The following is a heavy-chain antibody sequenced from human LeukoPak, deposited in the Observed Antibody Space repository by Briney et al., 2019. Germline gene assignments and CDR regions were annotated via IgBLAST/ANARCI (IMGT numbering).Heavy chain of an antibody. CDR3: ARLSGYDWESSYDY. J-gene: IGHJ4*02. D-gene: IGHD5-12*01. CDR1: DDSIRSGSYY. CDR2: IYYSGST. V-gene: IGHV4-61*01. Sequence: SETLSLTCTVSDDSIRSGSYYWSWIRQPPGKGLEWIGYIYYSGSTNYNPSLKSRVTISVDTSKKQFSLKLSSVTAADTAVYYCARLSGYDWESSYDYWGQGTLVTVSS.